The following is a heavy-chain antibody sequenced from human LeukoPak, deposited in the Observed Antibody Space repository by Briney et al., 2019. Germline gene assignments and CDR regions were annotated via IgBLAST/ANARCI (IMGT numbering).Heavy chain of an antibody. J-gene: IGHJ6*02. CDR1: GYTFTGYY. V-gene: IGHV1-2*06. CDR2: INPNSGGT. CDR3: ARAVGFCSSTSCPVPYYYYGMDV. Sequence: RASVKVSCKASGYTFTGYYMHWVRQAPGQGLEWMGRINPNSGGTNYAQKFQGRVTMTRDTSISTAYMELSRLRSDDTAVYYYARAVGFCSSTSCPVPYYYYGMDVWGQGTTVTVSS. D-gene: IGHD2-2*01.